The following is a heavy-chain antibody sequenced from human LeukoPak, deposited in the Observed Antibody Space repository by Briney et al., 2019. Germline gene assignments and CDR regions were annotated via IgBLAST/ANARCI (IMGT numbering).Heavy chain of an antibody. Sequence: PGGSLRLSCAASGFTFTSYAMSWVRQAPGKGLEWVSAISGSGGSTYYADSVKGRFTTSRDNSKNTQYLQMNSLRAEDTAVYYCAKQGYSSSWNHFDYWGQGTLDTVSS. CDR3: AKQGYSSSWNHFDY. J-gene: IGHJ4*02. D-gene: IGHD6-13*01. CDR1: GFTFTSYA. V-gene: IGHV3-23*01. CDR2: ISGSGGST.